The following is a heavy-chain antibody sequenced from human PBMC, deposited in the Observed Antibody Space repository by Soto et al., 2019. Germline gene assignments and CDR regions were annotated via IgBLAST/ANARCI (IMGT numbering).Heavy chain of an antibody. CDR1: GFSLSDHY. J-gene: IGHJ4*02. CDR3: SGGFTASGTYAVDY. Sequence: EVQLVESGGGLVQPGGSLRLSCTASGFSLSDHYVDWVRQAPGKGLEWVGRSRNKANSYTTEYAASVRGRFTISRDNSRNSLYLQMDSLKTEDTAVYYCSGGFTASGTYAVDYWGQGTLVTVSS. V-gene: IGHV3-72*01. CDR2: SRNKANSYTT. D-gene: IGHD3-10*01.